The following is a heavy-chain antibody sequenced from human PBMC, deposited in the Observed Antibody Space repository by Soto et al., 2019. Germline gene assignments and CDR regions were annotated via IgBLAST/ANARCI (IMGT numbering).Heavy chain of an antibody. CDR1: GGSISSSSYY. CDR2: IYYSGST. V-gene: IGHV4-39*01. CDR3: ARQYPYSSSWRAQRSYYYYGMDV. D-gene: IGHD6-13*01. Sequence: SETLSLTCTVSGGSISSSSYYWGWIRQPPGKGLEWIGSIYYSGSTYYNPSLKGRVTISVDTSKNQFSLKLSSVTAADTAVYYCARQYPYSSSWRAQRSYYYYGMDVWGQGTTVTVSS. J-gene: IGHJ6*02.